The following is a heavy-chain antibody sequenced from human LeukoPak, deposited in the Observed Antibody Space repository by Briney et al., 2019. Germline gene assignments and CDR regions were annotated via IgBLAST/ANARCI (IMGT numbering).Heavy chain of an antibody. CDR2: FDPEDGET. V-gene: IGHV1-24*01. Sequence: ASVKDSCKVSGYTLTELSMHWVRQAPGKGLEWMGGFDPEDGETIYAQKFQGRVTMTEDTSTDTAYMELSSLRSEDTAVYYCATVVTSGYYYDPLEYWGQGTLVTVSS. CDR1: GYTLTELS. CDR3: ATVVTSGYYYDPLEY. J-gene: IGHJ4*02. D-gene: IGHD3-22*01.